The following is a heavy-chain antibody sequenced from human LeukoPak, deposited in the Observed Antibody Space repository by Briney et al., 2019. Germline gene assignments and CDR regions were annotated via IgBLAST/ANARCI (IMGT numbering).Heavy chain of an antibody. D-gene: IGHD6-6*01. J-gene: IGHJ4*02. CDR3: TTLYSSSSWA. CDR1: GFTFSNAW. V-gene: IGHV3-15*01. CDR2: IKNKTDGGTT. Sequence: PGGSLRLSCAASGFTFSNAWMSWVRQAPGKGLEWVGRIKNKTDGGTTDYAAPVKGRFTISRDDSKNTLYLQMNSLKTEDTAVYYCTTLYSSSSWAWGQGTLVTVSS.